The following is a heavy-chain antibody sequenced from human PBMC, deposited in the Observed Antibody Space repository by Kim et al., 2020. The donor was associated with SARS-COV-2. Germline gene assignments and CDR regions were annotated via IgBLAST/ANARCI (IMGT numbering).Heavy chain of an antibody. CDR2: ISYDGSNK. J-gene: IGHJ6*02. Sequence: GGSLRLSCAASGFTFSSYGMHWVRQAPGKGLEWVAVISYDGSNKYYADSVKGRFTISRDNSKNTLYLQMNSLRAEDTAVYYCARDFSSGWYVGYYYYGMDVWGQGTTVTVSS. CDR3: ARDFSSGWYVGYYYYGMDV. D-gene: IGHD6-19*01. CDR1: GFTFSSYG. V-gene: IGHV3-33*05.